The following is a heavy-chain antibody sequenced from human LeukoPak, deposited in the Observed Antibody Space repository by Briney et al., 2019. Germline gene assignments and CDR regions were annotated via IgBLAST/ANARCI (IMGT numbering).Heavy chain of an antibody. CDR1: NYSVCGHLH. CDR2: VYQSGNG. V-gene: IGHV4-38-2*02. CDR3: ASLRFGDSYFDL. Sequence: SETLSLICTGTNYSVCGHLHWSWIRQSPGRGLEWIGSVYQSGNGYYSPSLKSRVVISFDPSKKELSLKINSVTATDTALYFCASLRFGDSYFDLWGQGTQVTVSS. J-gene: IGHJ4*02. D-gene: IGHD3-10*01.